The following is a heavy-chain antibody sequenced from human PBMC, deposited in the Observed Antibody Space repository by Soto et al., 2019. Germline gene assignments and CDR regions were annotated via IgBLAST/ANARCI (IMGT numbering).Heavy chain of an antibody. D-gene: IGHD1-1*01. V-gene: IGHV1-18*03. CDR3: ARDWKGAEGFDP. CDR2: IGADNGDT. J-gene: IGHJ5*02. CDR1: GYTFSTYG. Sequence: QVQLVQSGAEVKKPGASVKVSCKASGYTFSTYGFSWVRQAPGQGLEWMGWIGADNGDTNYAQNFQGRVTMTTDTSTTTSYMELRSLTSDDVAVYFCARDWKGAEGFDPWGQGTLVTVSS.